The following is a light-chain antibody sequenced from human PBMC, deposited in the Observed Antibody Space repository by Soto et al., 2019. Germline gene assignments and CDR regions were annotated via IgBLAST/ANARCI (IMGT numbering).Light chain of an antibody. CDR1: QSVTSR. CDR3: QQYNSYSLT. V-gene: IGKV1-5*01. CDR2: GAS. J-gene: IGKJ4*01. Sequence: DIQMTQSPSTLSASVGDRVTITWRASQSVTSRLAWYQQKPGKAPKLLIYGASNLESGVPSRFSGSGSGTEFTLTISSLQPDDFATHYCQQYNSYSLTFGGGTTVEIK.